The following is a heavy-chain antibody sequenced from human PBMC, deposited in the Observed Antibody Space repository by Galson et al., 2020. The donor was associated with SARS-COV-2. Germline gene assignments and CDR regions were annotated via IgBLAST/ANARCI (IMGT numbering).Heavy chain of an antibody. Sequence: ASETLSLTCTVSGGSISSYYWSWIRQSAGRGLEWIGHIHASGSTNYNPSLKSRITMSVDTAKSQFSLKLSSVTAADTAVYYCARGVFSTGPRLDHCGQGTPLSVSS. CDR3: ARGVFSTGPRLDH. V-gene: IGHV4-4*07. D-gene: IGHD1-1*01. CDR2: IHASGST. CDR1: GGSISSYY. J-gene: IGHJ4*02.